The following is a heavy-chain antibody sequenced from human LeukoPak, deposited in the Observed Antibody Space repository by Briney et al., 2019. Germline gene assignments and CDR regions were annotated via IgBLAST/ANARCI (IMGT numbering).Heavy chain of an antibody. CDR3: ARGNYYASGSYPDY. V-gene: IGHV1-2*02. D-gene: IGHD3-10*01. Sequence: ASVKVSCKASGYTFTGYCMHWVRLAPGEGLEWMGWINPHSGGTNYPRKFQGRVIMTGDTSIRTAYMELSGLRSEDTAVYYCARGNYYASGSYPDYWGQGTLVTVSS. CDR1: GYTFTGYC. J-gene: IGHJ4*02. CDR2: INPHSGGT.